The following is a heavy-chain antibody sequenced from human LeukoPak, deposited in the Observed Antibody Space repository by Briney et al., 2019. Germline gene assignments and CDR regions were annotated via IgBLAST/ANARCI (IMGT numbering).Heavy chain of an antibody. D-gene: IGHD3-9*01. CDR3: ARGEKTGYWPQ. J-gene: IGHJ4*02. Sequence: ASVQVSCKASGYAFTGYYMHGVRQAPGQGLEWMGRINPNSGGTNYAQKFQGRVTMTRDTPISTAYMELSRLRSDDTAVYYCARGEKTGYWPQRGQGTLVTVSS. CDR1: GYAFTGYY. CDR2: INPNSGGT. V-gene: IGHV1-2*06.